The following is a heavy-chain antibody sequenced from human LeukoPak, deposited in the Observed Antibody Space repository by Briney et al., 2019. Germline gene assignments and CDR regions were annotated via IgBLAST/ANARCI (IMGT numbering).Heavy chain of an antibody. J-gene: IGHJ6*02. CDR2: IYYSGST. V-gene: IGHV4-61*01. CDR1: GGSVSSGNYY. D-gene: IGHD5-12*01. CDR3: ARDSVGAGYGGDYYSGMDV. Sequence: SETLSLTCTVSGGSVSSGNYYWTWIRQPPGKGLEWIGYIYYSGSTNYNPSLKSRVTISVDTSKNQFSLKLSSMTAADTAVYYCARDSVGAGYGGDYYSGMDVWGQGTTVTVSS.